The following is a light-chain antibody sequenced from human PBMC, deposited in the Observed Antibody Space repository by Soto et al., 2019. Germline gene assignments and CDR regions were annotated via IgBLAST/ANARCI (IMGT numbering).Light chain of an antibody. J-gene: IGKJ3*01. V-gene: IGKV4-1*01. Sequence: DIVMTQSPDSLAVSLGERATINCKSSQSVLYSSNNKNYLAWYQQKPGQPPKLLISWASTRESGVPDRFSGSGSGTDFTLTITSLQAEDVAVYYCQQFYSTLSFGSGTRVDIK. CDR2: WAS. CDR1: QSVLYSSNNKNY. CDR3: QQFYSTLS.